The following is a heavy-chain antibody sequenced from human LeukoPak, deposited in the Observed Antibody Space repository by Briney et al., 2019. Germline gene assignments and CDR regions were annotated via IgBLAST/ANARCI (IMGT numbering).Heavy chain of an antibody. D-gene: IGHD1-26*01. CDR1: GFTFSSYG. V-gene: IGHV3-30*18. CDR2: ISYDGNNK. CDR3: AKPSQAYGIDY. Sequence: GGSLRLSCAASGFTFSSYGMHWVRQAPGKGLEWVAVISYDGNNKYYADSVKGRFTISRDNSENTLYLQMNSLRAEDTAVYYCAKPSQAYGIDYWGQGTQVTVSS. J-gene: IGHJ4*02.